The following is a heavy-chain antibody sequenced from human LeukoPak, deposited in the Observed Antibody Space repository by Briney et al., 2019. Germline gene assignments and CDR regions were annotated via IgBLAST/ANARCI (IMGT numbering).Heavy chain of an antibody. J-gene: IGHJ4*02. CDR1: GFTLSRYW. V-gene: IGHV3-7*03. D-gene: IGHD4-17*01. Sequence: GGSLRLSCVASGFTLSRYWMSWVRQAPGKGLEWVANIKEDGSDKYYVDSVKGRFTISRDNAKNSLYLQMNNLRADDTAVYYCVKKGQADDYGNPDWGQGALVTVSP. CDR2: IKEDGSDK. CDR3: VKKGQADDYGNPD.